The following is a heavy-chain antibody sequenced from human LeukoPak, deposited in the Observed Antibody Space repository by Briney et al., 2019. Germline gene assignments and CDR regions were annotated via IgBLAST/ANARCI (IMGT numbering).Heavy chain of an antibody. CDR1: GYTFTSYG. CDR3: ARDRSSSSH. D-gene: IGHD6-6*01. Sequence: ASVKVSCKASGYTFTSYGISWVRQAPGQGLEWMGWISAYNGNTNYAQKLQGRVTMTADTSTSTVYMELRSLRSDDTAVYYCARDRSSSSHWGQGTLVTVSS. CDR2: ISAYNGNT. J-gene: IGHJ4*02. V-gene: IGHV1-18*01.